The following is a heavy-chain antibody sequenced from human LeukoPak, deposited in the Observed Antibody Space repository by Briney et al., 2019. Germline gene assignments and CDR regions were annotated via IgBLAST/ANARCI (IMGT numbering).Heavy chain of an antibody. V-gene: IGHV3-30*03. D-gene: IGHD2-21*01. CDR2: TSYDETNK. Sequence: GRSLRLSCGASGFTFSDYGMHWVRQAPGKGLEWVAVTSYDETNKYYADSAKGRFTISRDNSKNMLYLQMNSLRAEDTALYFCARVISTTYKYMDVWGQGTPVTVSS. CDR3: ARVISTTYKYMDV. J-gene: IGHJ6*02. CDR1: GFTFSDYG.